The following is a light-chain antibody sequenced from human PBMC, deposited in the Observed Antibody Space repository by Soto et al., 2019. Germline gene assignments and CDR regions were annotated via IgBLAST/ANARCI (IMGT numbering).Light chain of an antibody. Sequence: EIVMTQSPTILSVSPGGRATLSCRASLSVSSNLAWYQQKPGQAPRLLIYGTSTRATGIPARFSGSGSGTEFTLTISSLQSEDFAVYYCQQYNKWPESFGGGTKVDIK. CDR3: QQYNKWPES. V-gene: IGKV3-15*01. CDR2: GTS. J-gene: IGKJ4*02. CDR1: LSVSSN.